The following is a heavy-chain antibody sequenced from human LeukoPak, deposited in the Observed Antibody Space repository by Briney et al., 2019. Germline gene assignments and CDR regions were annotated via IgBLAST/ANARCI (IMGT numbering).Heavy chain of an antibody. Sequence: PGGSLRLSCTASGFTFSKNWMHWVRQAPGKGLVWVSRINSDGSDTNYADSVKGRFTISRDNAKNSLYLQMNSLRAEDTALYYCAKDIYGGSSWSFDYWGQGTLVTVSS. CDR1: GFTFSKNW. J-gene: IGHJ4*02. D-gene: IGHD6-13*01. CDR2: INSDGSDT. CDR3: AKDIYGGSSWSFDY. V-gene: IGHV3-74*01.